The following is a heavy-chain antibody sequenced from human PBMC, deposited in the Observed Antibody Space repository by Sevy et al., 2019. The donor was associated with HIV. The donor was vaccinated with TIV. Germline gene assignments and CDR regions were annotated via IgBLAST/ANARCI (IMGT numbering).Heavy chain of an antibody. Sequence: SETLSLTCTVSGGSISSGDYYWSWIRQPPGKGLEWIGYVYDSGSRYYNPSLRNRITISVDTSKNQFPLNLSSVTAADTAIYYWARENIVVVTAIRKRGFDIWGQGTMVTVSS. J-gene: IGHJ3*02. D-gene: IGHD2-21*02. CDR1: GGSISSGDYY. CDR2: VYDSGSR. CDR3: ARENIVVVTAIRKRGFDI. V-gene: IGHV4-30-4*01.